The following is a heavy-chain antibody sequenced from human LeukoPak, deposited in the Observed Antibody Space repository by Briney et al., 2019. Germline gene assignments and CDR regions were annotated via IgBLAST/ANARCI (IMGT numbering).Heavy chain of an antibody. D-gene: IGHD3-22*01. CDR1: GFTFTSSA. V-gene: IGHV1-58*01. Sequence: GASVKVSCKASGFTFTSSAVQWARQARGQRLEWIGWIVVGSDNTDYAQKFQERVTITRDMSTTTAYMELSSLRSEDTAVYYCAADIDYYDGSGYYKNFDYWGQGTLVTVSS. J-gene: IGHJ4*02. CDR3: AADIDYYDGSGYYKNFDY. CDR2: IVVGSDNT.